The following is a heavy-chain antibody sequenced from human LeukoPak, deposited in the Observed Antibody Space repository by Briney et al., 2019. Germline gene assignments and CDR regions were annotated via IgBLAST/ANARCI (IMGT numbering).Heavy chain of an antibody. Sequence: SETLSLTCTVSGGSISSYYWSWLRQPAGKGLEWIGRIYTSGSTNYNPSLKSRVTMSVDTSKNQFSLKLSSVTAEDTAVYYCARERGCSGGSCYSGWFDPWGQGTLVTVSS. J-gene: IGHJ5*02. CDR2: IYTSGST. V-gene: IGHV4-4*07. CDR3: ARERGCSGGSCYSGWFDP. CDR1: GGSISSYY. D-gene: IGHD2-15*01.